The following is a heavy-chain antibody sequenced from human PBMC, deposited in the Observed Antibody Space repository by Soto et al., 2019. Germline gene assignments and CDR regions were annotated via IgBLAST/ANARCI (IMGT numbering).Heavy chain of an antibody. CDR1: GFTFSSYT. Sequence: PGGSLRLSCAASGFTFSSYTMSWVRQAPGKGLEWVSSISSSSYIYYADSVKGRFTISRDNAKNSLYLQMNSLRAEDTAVYYCARFNLAAAGDAFDIWGQGTMVTVSS. CDR3: ARFNLAAAGDAFDI. D-gene: IGHD6-13*01. CDR2: ISSSSYI. J-gene: IGHJ3*02. V-gene: IGHV3-21*01.